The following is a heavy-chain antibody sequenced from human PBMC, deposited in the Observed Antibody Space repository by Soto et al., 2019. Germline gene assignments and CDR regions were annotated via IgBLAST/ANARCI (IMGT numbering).Heavy chain of an antibody. CDR2: ITTSSTYT. Sequence: GPLRLACAASGFTFSDYYMSWIRQAPGKGLEWVSYITTSSTYTKYTDSVRGRFTISRDNAKNSLYLQMNSLRAEDTAVYYCARHGSYCFDDWGQGTLVTVSS. J-gene: IGHJ4*02. CDR3: ARHGSYCFDD. V-gene: IGHV3-11*06. CDR1: GFTFSDYY. D-gene: IGHD1-26*01.